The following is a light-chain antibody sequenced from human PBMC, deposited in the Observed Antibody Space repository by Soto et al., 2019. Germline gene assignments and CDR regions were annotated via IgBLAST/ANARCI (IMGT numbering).Light chain of an antibody. Sequence: QSVLTQLPSASGTPGQRVTISCSGSSSNIGSNPVHWYQQVPGTAPKLLIHNNNQRPSGVPARFSGSKSGTSASLAISGLQSEDEADYYCAAWDDSLNGVLFGGGTKVTVL. CDR3: AAWDDSLNGVL. CDR2: NNN. V-gene: IGLV1-44*01. CDR1: SSNIGSNP. J-gene: IGLJ2*01.